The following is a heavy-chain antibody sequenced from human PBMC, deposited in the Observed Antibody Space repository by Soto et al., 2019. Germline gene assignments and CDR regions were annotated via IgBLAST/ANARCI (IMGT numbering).Heavy chain of an antibody. V-gene: IGHV3-11*06. D-gene: IGHD1-1*01. CDR1: GSTLSDHY. Sequence: PGGSLRLSCAASGSTLSDHYISWIRQAPGKGLEWIGYSSHSGSFTRYADSVKGRFSISRDNAKSSLYLQISSLRGDDTATYYCVKSGDNYNLLDYWGQGTPVTVSS. J-gene: IGHJ4*02. CDR2: SSHSGSFT. CDR3: VKSGDNYNLLDY.